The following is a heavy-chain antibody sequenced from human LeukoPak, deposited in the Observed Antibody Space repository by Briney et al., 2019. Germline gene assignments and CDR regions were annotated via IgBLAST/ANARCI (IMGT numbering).Heavy chain of an antibody. D-gene: IGHD3-22*01. J-gene: IGHJ4*02. CDR1: GFTFSSYA. CDR3: ASGGRSGYYYFDY. V-gene: IGHV3-23*01. CDR2: ISGSGGST. Sequence: PGGSLRLSCAASGFTFSSYAMSWVRQAPGKGLEWVSAISGSGGSTYYADSVKGRFTISRDNSKNTLYLQMNSLRAEDTAVYYCASGGRSGYYYFDYWGQGTLVTVSS.